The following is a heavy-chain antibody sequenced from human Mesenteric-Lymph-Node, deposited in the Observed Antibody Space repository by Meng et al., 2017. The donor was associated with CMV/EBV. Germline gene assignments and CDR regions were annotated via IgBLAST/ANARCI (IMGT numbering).Heavy chain of an antibody. Sequence: GESLKISCAASGFTFSNFAMSWVRQPPGKGLEWVSTLSSYGTTYYADSVKGRFTISRDNSRNTLYLQMNTLRAEDTAVYYCAITGAYGSGDFYYYGMDVWGQGTTVTVSS. CDR3: AITGAYGSGDFYYYGMDV. J-gene: IGHJ6*02. CDR1: GFTFSNFA. D-gene: IGHD3-10*01. CDR2: LSSYGTT. V-gene: IGHV3-23*01.